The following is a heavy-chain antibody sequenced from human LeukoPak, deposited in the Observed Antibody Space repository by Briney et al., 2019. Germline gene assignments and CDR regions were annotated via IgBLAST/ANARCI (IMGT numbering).Heavy chain of an antibody. D-gene: IGHD6-6*01. J-gene: IGHJ4*02. CDR3: ARVGTRRSSSSVDY. CDR1: GGSINSSSYY. CDR2: VYYTGST. V-gene: IGHV4-39*07. Sequence: SETLSLTCTISGGSINSSSYYWGWIRQPPGKGLEGIGSVYYTGSTYYNPSLKSRVTISIDSSKNQFSLSLTSVTAADTAVYYCARVGTRRSSSSVDYWGQGTLVTVSS.